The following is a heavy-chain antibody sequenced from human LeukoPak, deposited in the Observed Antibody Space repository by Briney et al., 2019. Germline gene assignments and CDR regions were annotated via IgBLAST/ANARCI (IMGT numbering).Heavy chain of an antibody. V-gene: IGHV4-59*01. CDR3: ARGNGDFYFDY. CDR1: GDSISSYY. Sequence: PSETLSPTCTVSGDSISSYYWSWIRHPPGKGLEWIAYINYSGSTNYNPSLKSRVTISIDTSKKQFSLRLSSVTAADTAVYYCARGNGDFYFDYWGQGTLVTVSS. CDR2: INYSGST. J-gene: IGHJ4*02. D-gene: IGHD4-17*01.